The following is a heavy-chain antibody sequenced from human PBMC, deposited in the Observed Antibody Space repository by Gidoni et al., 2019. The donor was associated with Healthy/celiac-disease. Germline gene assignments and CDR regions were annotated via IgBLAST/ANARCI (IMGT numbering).Heavy chain of an antibody. CDR2: ISGSGGST. CDR3: AKTSELELRFSYYYYMDV. V-gene: IGHV3-23*01. Sequence: EVQLLESGGGLVQPGGSLRLSCAASGFTFSSYAMSWVRQAPGKGLEWVSAISGSGGSTYYADSVKGRFTISRDNSKNTLYLQMNSLRAEDTAVYYCAKTSELELRFSYYYYMDVWGKGTTVTVSS. D-gene: IGHD1-7*01. J-gene: IGHJ6*03. CDR1: GFTFSSYA.